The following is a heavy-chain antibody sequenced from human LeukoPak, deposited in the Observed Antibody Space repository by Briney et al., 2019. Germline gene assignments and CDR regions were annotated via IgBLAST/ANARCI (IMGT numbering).Heavy chain of an antibody. Sequence: SVKVSCKASGGTFSSYAISWVRQAPGQGLEWMGGIIPIFGTANYAQKFQGRVTITADESTSTAYMELRSLRSDDTAVYYCARDKPEVDTVVTRYYYSYGMDVWGKGTTVTVSS. CDR2: IIPIFGTA. CDR1: GGTFSSYA. CDR3: ARDKPEVDTVVTRYYYSYGMDV. V-gene: IGHV1-69*13. D-gene: IGHD4-23*01. J-gene: IGHJ6*04.